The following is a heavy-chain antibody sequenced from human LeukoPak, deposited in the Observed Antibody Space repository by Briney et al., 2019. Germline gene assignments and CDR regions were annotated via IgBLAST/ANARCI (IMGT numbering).Heavy chain of an antibody. CDR2: ISYDGSNK. CDR3: AKDQGTVTTPGLGDY. J-gene: IGHJ4*02. V-gene: IGHV3-30*18. Sequence: PGGSLRLSCAASGFTFSSYGMHWVREAPGKGLEWVAVISYDGSNKYYADSVKGRFTISRDNFKNTLYLQMNSLRAEDTAVYYCAKDQGTVTTPGLGDYWGQGTLVTVSS. D-gene: IGHD4-17*01. CDR1: GFTFSSYG.